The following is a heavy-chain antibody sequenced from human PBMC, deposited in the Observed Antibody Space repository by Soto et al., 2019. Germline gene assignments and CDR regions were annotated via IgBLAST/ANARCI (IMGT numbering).Heavy chain of an antibody. CDR3: ARGLVPTTLFDY. Sequence: SETLSLTCAVCGGPISSGGHYWSWIRQPPGKGLEWIGYIYHSGSTYYNPSLKSRVTISVDRSKNQSSLKLSSVTAADTAVYYCARGLVPTTLFDYWGQGALVTVSS. V-gene: IGHV4-30-2*01. D-gene: IGHD2-8*02. CDR2: IYHSGST. J-gene: IGHJ4*02. CDR1: GGPISSGGHY.